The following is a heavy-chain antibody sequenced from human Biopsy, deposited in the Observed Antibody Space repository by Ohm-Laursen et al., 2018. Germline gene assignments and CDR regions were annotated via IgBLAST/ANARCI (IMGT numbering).Heavy chain of an antibody. CDR1: GDTFATSA. CDR3: ASGDIGGIGLDV. Sequence: SVKVSCKASGDTFATSAISWVRQVPGQGLDWMGRIIPILGTVDYGQNFQGRVTIRADTSTTFLELTSLRYDDTAVYYCASGDIGGIGLDVWGLGTTVTVSS. J-gene: IGHJ6*02. V-gene: IGHV1-69*04. D-gene: IGHD3-10*01. CDR2: IIPILGTV.